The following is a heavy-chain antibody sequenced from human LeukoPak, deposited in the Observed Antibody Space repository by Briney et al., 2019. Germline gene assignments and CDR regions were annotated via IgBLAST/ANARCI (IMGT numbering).Heavy chain of an antibody. CDR1: GFTFGDYA. CDR2: IRSKAYGGTT. CDR3: TLYYYDSSGYYPFDY. D-gene: IGHD3-22*01. Sequence: GGSLRLSCTASGFTFGDYAMSWFRQAPGKGLEWVGFIRSKAYGGTTEYAASVKGRFTISRDDPKSIAYLQMNSLKTEDTAVYYCTLYYYDSSGYYPFDYWGQGTLVTVSS. J-gene: IGHJ4*02. V-gene: IGHV3-49*03.